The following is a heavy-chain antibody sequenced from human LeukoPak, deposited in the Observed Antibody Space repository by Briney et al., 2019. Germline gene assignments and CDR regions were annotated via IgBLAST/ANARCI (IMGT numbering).Heavy chain of an antibody. Sequence: SETLSLTCTVSGGSISSHYWSWIRQPPGKGLEWIGYLYYSGSTKYNPSLKSRVTISVDTSESQFSLKLSSVTAADTAVYYCARLYDSSGSTNWLDPWGQGTLVTVSP. CDR1: GGSISSHY. V-gene: IGHV4-59*11. CDR2: LYYSGST. CDR3: ARLYDSSGSTNWLDP. J-gene: IGHJ5*02. D-gene: IGHD3-22*01.